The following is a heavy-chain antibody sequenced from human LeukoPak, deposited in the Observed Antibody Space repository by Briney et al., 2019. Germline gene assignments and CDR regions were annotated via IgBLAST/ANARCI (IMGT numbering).Heavy chain of an antibody. Sequence: SETLSLTCTVSGGSISSSSYYWGWIRQPPGKGLDWIGSIYYSGSTYYNPSLKSRVTISVDTSKNQFSLKLSSVTAADTAVYYCARRGAYDILTGSYGMDVWGQGTTVTVSS. V-gene: IGHV4-39*01. D-gene: IGHD3-9*01. J-gene: IGHJ6*02. CDR3: ARRGAYDILTGSYGMDV. CDR2: IYYSGST. CDR1: GGSISSSSYY.